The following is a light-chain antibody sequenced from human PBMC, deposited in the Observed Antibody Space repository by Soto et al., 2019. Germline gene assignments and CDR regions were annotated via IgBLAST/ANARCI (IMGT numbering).Light chain of an antibody. CDR2: EVS. V-gene: IGLV2-23*02. CDR1: SSDVGSYNF. Sequence: QSVLTQPASVSGSPGQSITISCTGTSSDVGSYNFVSWYQQHPGKAPKLMIYEVSKRPSGVSNRFSGSKSGNTASLTISGLQAEDEADYYCCSYAGSSTLVVFGGGTKLTVL. CDR3: CSYAGSSTLVV. J-gene: IGLJ2*01.